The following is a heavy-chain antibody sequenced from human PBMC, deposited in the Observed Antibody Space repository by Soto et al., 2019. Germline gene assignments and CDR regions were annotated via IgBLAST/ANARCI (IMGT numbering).Heavy chain of an antibody. CDR1: GGSISSSSCY. J-gene: IGHJ4*02. V-gene: IGHV4-39*01. Sequence: PSETLSLTCTVSGGSISSSSCYWGWIRQPPGKGLEWIGSIYYSGSTYYNPSLKSRVTISVDTSKNQFSLKLSSVTAADTAVYYCARQERRPPLAMTDLDYWGQGTLVTVSS. CDR3: ARQERRPPLAMTDLDY. D-gene: IGHD5-18*01. CDR2: IYYSGST.